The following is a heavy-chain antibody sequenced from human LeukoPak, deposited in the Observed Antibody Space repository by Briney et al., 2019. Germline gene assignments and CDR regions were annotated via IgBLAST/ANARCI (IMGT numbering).Heavy chain of an antibody. Sequence: PGGSLRLSCAASGFTFSSDAMNWVRQPPGKGLEWIGSIYYSGSTYYNPSLKSRVTISVDTSKNQFSLKLSSVTAADTAVYYCARDRRYYDSTGSYDYWGQGTLVTVSS. CDR3: ARDRRYYDSTGSYDY. CDR2: IYYSGST. D-gene: IGHD3-22*01. V-gene: IGHV4-38-2*02. CDR1: GFTFSSDA. J-gene: IGHJ4*02.